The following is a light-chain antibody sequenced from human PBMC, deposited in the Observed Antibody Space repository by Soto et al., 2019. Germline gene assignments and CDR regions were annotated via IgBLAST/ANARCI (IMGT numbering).Light chain of an antibody. Sequence: QSALTQPASVSGSPGQSITISCTGTSSDVGGYDYVSWYQLHPGKAPKLMVFEVSNRPSGVSYRFSGSKSGNTASLTISGLQAEDEADYFCSSYSFSNAYLFGTGTKRTVL. J-gene: IGLJ1*01. CDR1: SSDVGGYDY. CDR2: EVS. V-gene: IGLV2-14*01. CDR3: SSYSFSNAYL.